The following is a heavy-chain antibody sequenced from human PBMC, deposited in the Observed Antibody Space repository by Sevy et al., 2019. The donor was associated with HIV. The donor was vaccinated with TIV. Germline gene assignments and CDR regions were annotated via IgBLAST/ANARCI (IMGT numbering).Heavy chain of an antibody. J-gene: IGHJ5*02. CDR3: ARGGYCSSTSCPRNWFDP. CDR1: GGSISSYY. CDR2: IYTSGGT. Sequence: SETLSLTCTVSGGSISSYYWSWIRQPAGKGLEWIVRIYTSGGTNYNPSLKSRVTMSVDTSKNQFSLKLSSVTAADTAVYYCARGGYCSSTSCPRNWFDPWGQGTLVTVSS. D-gene: IGHD2-2*01. V-gene: IGHV4-4*07.